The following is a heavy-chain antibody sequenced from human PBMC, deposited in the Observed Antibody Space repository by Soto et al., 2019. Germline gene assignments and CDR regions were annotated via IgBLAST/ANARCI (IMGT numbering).Heavy chain of an antibody. CDR1: GGSISSGDYY. J-gene: IGHJ4*02. CDR3: ASAITSPRYYYDSSGYYYEGITLYYFDY. V-gene: IGHV4-30-4*01. D-gene: IGHD3-22*01. CDR2: IYYSGST. Sequence: SETLSLTCTVSGGSISSGDYYWSWIRQPPGKGLEWIGYIYYSGSTYYNPSLKSRVTISVDTSKNQFSLKLSSVTAADTAVYYCASAITSPRYYYDSSGYYYEGITLYYFDYWGQGTLVTVSS.